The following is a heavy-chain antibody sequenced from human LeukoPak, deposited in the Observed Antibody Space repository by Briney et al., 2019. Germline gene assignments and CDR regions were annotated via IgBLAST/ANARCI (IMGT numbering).Heavy chain of an antibody. CDR2: ISYDGSNK. V-gene: IGHV3-30-3*01. J-gene: IGHJ6*03. CDR1: GFTFSSYA. CDR3: AREVGVVIIKFGASRYMDV. Sequence: PGGSLRLSCAASGFTFSSYAMHWVRQAPGKGLEWVAVISYDGSNKYYADSVKGRFTITRDNSKNTLYLQMNSLRAEDTAVYYCAREVGVVIIKFGASRYMDVWGKGTTVTVSS. D-gene: IGHD3-3*01.